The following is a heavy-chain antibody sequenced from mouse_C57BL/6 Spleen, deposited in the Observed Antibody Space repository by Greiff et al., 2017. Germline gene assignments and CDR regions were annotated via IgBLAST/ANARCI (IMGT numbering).Heavy chain of an antibody. V-gene: IGHV2-6*01. CDR1: GFSLTSYG. CDR2: IWGDGST. Sequence: VQLVESGPGLVAPSPCLSISCTVSGFSLTSYGVDWVRQSPGQGLEWLGVIWGDGSTNYNSALKSRLSISKDNSKSQVFLKMDSLQTDDTAMYYCASGRWFAYWGQGTLVTVSA. CDR3: ASGRWFAY. J-gene: IGHJ3*01.